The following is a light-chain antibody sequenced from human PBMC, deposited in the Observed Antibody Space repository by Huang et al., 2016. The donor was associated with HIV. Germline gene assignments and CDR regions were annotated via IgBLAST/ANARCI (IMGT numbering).Light chain of an antibody. Sequence: EIVMTQSPGTLSLSPGERATLSCRASQSVSSSYLAWYQQNPGLAPMLLIYGASSRATGIPDRFRGSGSGTDFTLTISRLQPEDFAVYYCQQYGGSPWTFGQGTKVEI. CDR3: QQYGGSPWT. CDR1: QSVSSSY. CDR2: GAS. V-gene: IGKV3-20*01. J-gene: IGKJ1*01.